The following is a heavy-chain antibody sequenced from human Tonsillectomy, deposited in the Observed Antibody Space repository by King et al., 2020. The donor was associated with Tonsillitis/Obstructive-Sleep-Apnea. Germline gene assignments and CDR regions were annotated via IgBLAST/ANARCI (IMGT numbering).Heavy chain of an antibody. V-gene: IGHV1-69*01. CDR2: IIPIFGTA. CDR1: GGTFSSYA. Sequence: QLVQSGAEVKKPGSSVKVSCKASGGTFSSYAISWVRQAPGQGLEWMGGIIPIFGTANYAQKFQGRVTITADESTSTAYMELSSLRSEDTAVYYCGRVCSSTSCYFSAFDIWGQGTMVTVSS. D-gene: IGHD2-2*01. CDR3: GRVCSSTSCYFSAFDI. J-gene: IGHJ3*02.